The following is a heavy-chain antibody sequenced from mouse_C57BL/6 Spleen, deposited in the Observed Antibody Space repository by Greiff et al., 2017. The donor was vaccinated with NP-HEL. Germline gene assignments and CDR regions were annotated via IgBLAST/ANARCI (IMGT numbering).Heavy chain of an antibody. J-gene: IGHJ2*01. CDR1: GYAFTNYL. CDR2: INPGSGGT. Sequence: QVQLKQSGAELVRPGTSVKVSCKASGYAFTNYLIEWVKQRPGQGLEWIGVINPGSGGTNYNEKFKGKATLTADKSSSTAYMQLSSLTSEDSAFYFCARFGTGDFDYWGQGTTLTVSS. CDR3: ARFGTGDFDY. V-gene: IGHV1-54*01. D-gene: IGHD4-1*01.